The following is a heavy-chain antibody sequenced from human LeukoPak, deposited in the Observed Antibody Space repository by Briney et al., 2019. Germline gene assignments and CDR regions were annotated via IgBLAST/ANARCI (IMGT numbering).Heavy chain of an antibody. J-gene: IGHJ4*02. D-gene: IGHD3-10*01. CDR3: ARDRGRVGYGPGRGGVDY. V-gene: IGHV1-2*06. CDR2: INPNSGGT. Sequence: ASVKVSCKASGYTFTGYYMHWVRQAPGQGLEWMGRINPNSGGTNYAQKFQGRVTMSRDTSISTASREVSRLRPDDTAVYYCARDRGRVGYGPGRGGVDYWGQGTLVTVSS. CDR1: GYTFTGYY.